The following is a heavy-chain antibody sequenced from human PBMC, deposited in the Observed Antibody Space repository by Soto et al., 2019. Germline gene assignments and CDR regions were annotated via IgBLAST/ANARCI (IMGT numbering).Heavy chain of an antibody. CDR3: ARGYSGYDLRVGWFDP. J-gene: IGHJ5*02. CDR2: INHSGST. D-gene: IGHD5-12*01. CDR1: GGSFSGYY. V-gene: IGHV4-34*01. Sequence: SETLSLTCAVYGGSFSGYYWSWIRQPPGKGLEWIGEINHSGSTNYNPSLKSRVTISVDTSKNQFSLKLSSVTAADTAVYYCARGYSGYDLRVGWFDPWGQGTLVTVSS.